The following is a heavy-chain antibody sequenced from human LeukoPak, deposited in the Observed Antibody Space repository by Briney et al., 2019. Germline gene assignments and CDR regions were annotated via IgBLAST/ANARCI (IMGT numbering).Heavy chain of an antibody. D-gene: IGHD6-13*01. CDR2: INPNSGGT. CDR3: ARDGSSSWYLGFNWFDP. V-gene: IGHV1-2*02. J-gene: IGHJ5*02. CDR1: GYTFTGYY. Sequence: ASVKVSCKASGYTFTGYYMHWVRQAPGQGLEWMGWINPNSGGTNYAQKFQGRVTMTRDTSISTAYMELSRLRSDDTAVYHCARDGSSSWYLGFNWFDPWGQGTLVTVSS.